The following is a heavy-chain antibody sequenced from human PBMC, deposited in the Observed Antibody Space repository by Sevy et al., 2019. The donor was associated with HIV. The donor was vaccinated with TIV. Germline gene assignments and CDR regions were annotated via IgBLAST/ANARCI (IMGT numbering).Heavy chain of an antibody. CDR1: GGSMSNYY. D-gene: IGHD1-20*01. V-gene: IGHV4-59*13. CDR3: VKSRNNGIDYAFDV. J-gene: IGHJ3*01. Sequence: SETLSLTCTVSGGSMSNYYWNWIRQPPGKGLEWLGYMFYSGSTNYNPSLKSRVTISVDTSKKQFSLRLSSVTAADTAVYYCVKSRNNGIDYAFDVWGQGTMVTVSS. CDR2: MFYSGST.